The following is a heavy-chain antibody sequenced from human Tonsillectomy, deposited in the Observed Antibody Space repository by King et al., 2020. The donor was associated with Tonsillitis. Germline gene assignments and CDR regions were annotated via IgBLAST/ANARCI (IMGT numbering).Heavy chain of an antibody. CDR2: INPNSGGT. CDR3: ARVGSIVVELTYGMDV. D-gene: IGHD2-2*01. Sequence: VQLVESGAEVKKPGASVKVSCKASGYTFTGYYMHWVRQAPGQGLEWMGWINPNSGGTNYAQKFQGRVTMTRDTSISTAYMELSRLRSDDTAVYYCARVGSIVVELTYGMDVWGQGTTVTVSS. V-gene: IGHV1-2*02. J-gene: IGHJ6*02. CDR1: GYTFTGYY.